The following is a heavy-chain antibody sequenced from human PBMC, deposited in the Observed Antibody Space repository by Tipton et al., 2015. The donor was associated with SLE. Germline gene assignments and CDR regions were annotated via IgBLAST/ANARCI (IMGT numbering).Heavy chain of an antibody. V-gene: IGHV4-59*08. CDR1: GGSISSYY. CDR3: ARQGESVVPAAMPVFGY. D-gene: IGHD2-2*01. Sequence: TLSLTCTVSGGSISSYYWSWIRQPPGKGLEWIGYIYYSGSTNYNPSLKSRVTISVDTSKNQFSRKLSSVTAADTAVYYCARQGESVVPAAMPVFGYWGQGTLVTVSS. J-gene: IGHJ4*02. CDR2: IYYSGST.